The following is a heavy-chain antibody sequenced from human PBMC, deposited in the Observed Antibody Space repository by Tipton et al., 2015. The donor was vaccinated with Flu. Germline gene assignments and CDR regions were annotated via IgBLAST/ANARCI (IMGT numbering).Heavy chain of an antibody. CDR3: AKDLFGYSSNWYGDY. CDR2: ISFDGNSK. J-gene: IGHJ4*02. Sequence: SLRLSCAASGFTFSNYGMHWVRQAPGKGLEWVAFISFDGNSKYYADSVKGRFTISRDSSKNTLYLQMNSLRAEDTAVFYCAKDLFGYSSNWYGDYWGQGTLVTVSS. V-gene: IGHV3-30*18. D-gene: IGHD6-13*01. CDR1: GFTFSNYG.